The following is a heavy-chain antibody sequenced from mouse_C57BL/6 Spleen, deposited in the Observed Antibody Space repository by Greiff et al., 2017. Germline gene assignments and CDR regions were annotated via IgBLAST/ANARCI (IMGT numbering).Heavy chain of an antibody. Sequence: VQLQQSGAELAKPGASVQLSCKASGYTFTEYTIHWVKQRSGQGLEWIGWFYPGRGSIKYNEKFKDTATLTADKSSSTVYMELSRLTSEDSAVYFCAGYYYGSSHYFDYWGQGTTLTVSS. D-gene: IGHD1-1*01. J-gene: IGHJ2*01. CDR1: GYTFTEYT. V-gene: IGHV1-62-2*01. CDR2: FYPGRGSI. CDR3: AGYYYGSSHYFDY.